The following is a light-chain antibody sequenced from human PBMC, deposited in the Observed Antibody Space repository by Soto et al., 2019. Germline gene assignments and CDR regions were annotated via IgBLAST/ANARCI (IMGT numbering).Light chain of an antibody. V-gene: IGKV1-39*01. CDR1: QSISNY. CDR2: AAS. CDR3: QQSYSTPIT. J-gene: IGKJ5*01. Sequence: DNQMTQSPSSRSASVGDRVTITCRASQSISNYLNWYQQKPGKATKVLIYAASNLQSGVTSRFSGSGSGTDFTLTISSLQPEDFATYYCQQSYSTPITFGQGTRRRL.